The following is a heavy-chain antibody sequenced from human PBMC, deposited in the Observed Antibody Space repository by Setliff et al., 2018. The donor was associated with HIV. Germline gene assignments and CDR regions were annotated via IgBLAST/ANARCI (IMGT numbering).Heavy chain of an antibody. CDR2: IFYSGIT. V-gene: IGHV4-39*01. D-gene: IGHD3-3*01. CDR1: GGSFTSRSYY. J-gene: IGHJ3*02. Sequence: SETLSLTCTVSGGSFTSRSYYWGWIRQPPGKGLEWIGSIFYSGITYYYPSLKSRVTISVDTSKNQFSLNLTSVTAADTAVYYCARSKTFYDFWGGYYTHGAFKIWGLGTMVTVSS. CDR3: ARSKTFYDFWGGYYTHGAFKI.